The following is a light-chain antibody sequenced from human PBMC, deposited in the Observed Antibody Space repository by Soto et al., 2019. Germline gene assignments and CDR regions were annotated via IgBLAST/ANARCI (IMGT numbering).Light chain of an antibody. CDR1: ERIYSAY. CDR3: QQYNNWPRT. Sequence: DIVLTQTPGTLSLSPGERATLSCRASERIYSAYLGWYQQKPGQAPRLLIYGASTRVTGIPARFSGSGSGTEFTLTISSLQSEDFAVYSCQQYNNWPRTFGQGTKVDI. J-gene: IGKJ1*01. CDR2: GAS. V-gene: IGKV3-15*01.